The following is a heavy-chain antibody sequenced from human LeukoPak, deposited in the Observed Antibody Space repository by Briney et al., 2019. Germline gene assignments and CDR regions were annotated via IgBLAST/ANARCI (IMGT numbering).Heavy chain of an antibody. Sequence: PGGSLRLSCAASGFTFSSYGMHWVRQAPGKGLEWVAFIRYDGSNKYYADSVKGRFTISRDNANNSLNLQMNSLRAEDTALYYCSRVSDTAEGDYWGQGTLVTVSS. CDR3: SRVSDTAEGDY. D-gene: IGHD5-18*01. CDR1: GFTFSSYG. CDR2: IRYDGSNK. J-gene: IGHJ4*02. V-gene: IGHV3-30*02.